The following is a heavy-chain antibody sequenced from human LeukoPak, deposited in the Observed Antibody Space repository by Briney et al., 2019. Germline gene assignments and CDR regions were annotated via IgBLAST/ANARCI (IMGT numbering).Heavy chain of an antibody. CDR1: GFTFSNYW. D-gene: IGHD3-10*01. CDR3: ARDSAAMVRGVMHFDY. V-gene: IGHV3-7*01. Sequence: GGSLRLSCAASGFTFSNYWMTWVRQAPGKGLEWVANIKQDGTEKYYVDSVKGRFTISRDNAKNSLFLQMNSLRAEDTAVYYCARDSAAMVRGVMHFDYWGQGTLVTVSS. J-gene: IGHJ4*02. CDR2: IKQDGTEK.